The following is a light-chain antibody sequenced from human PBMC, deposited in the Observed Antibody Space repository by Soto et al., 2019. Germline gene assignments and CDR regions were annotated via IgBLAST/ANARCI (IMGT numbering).Light chain of an antibody. J-gene: IGKJ1*01. Sequence: DIQMTQSPSSVSASVGDRVTITCRASQDVDSWLAWYQQKPGKAPKLLIYAASNLQSGVPSRFSGSGSGADFTFTISSLQPEDFATSYCQQGSSFPWTFGQGTKVDIK. CDR1: QDVDSW. CDR2: AAS. CDR3: QQGSSFPWT. V-gene: IGKV1-12*01.